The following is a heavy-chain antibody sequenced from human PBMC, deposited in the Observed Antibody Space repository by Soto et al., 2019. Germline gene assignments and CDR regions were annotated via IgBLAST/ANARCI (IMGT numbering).Heavy chain of an antibody. Sequence: ASVKVSCKASGYTFTSYGIGWVRQAPGQGLEWMGWISAYNGNTNYAQKLQGRVTMTTDTSTSTAYMELRSLRSDDTAVYYCARDPIITMVRGANLDYWGQGTLVTVSS. CDR3: ARDPIITMVRGANLDY. V-gene: IGHV1-18*01. J-gene: IGHJ4*02. CDR1: GYTFTSYG. CDR2: ISAYNGNT. D-gene: IGHD3-10*01.